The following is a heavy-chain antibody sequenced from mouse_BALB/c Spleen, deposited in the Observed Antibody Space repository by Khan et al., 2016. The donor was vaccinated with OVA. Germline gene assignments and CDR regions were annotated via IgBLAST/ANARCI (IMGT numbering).Heavy chain of an antibody. V-gene: IGHV1S135*01. Sequence: VQLQQSGPELVKPGASVKVSCKASGYSFTDYNMFWVKQSHGKSLEWIGYIDPYNGGTSYNQKFKGKATLTVDKSSRTAFMHLSSLTSEASAVFYCARTDYYGSSYYFDYGGQGTTLTVSS. D-gene: IGHD1-1*01. CDR1: GYSFTDYN. CDR2: IDPYNGGT. J-gene: IGHJ2*01. CDR3: ARTDYYGSSYYFDY.